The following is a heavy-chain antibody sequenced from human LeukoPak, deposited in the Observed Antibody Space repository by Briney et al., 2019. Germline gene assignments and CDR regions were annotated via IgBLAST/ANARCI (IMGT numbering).Heavy chain of an antibody. CDR1: GGSISSYY. D-gene: IGHD3-3*01. Sequence: PSETLSLTCTVSGGSISSYYWSWIRQPPGKGLEWIGYIYTSGSTNYNPSLKSRFTISVDTSKNQFSLKLSSVTAADTAVYYCARSGAYYGFWSGYPGAFDIWGQGTMVTVSS. CDR2: IYTSGST. V-gene: IGHV4-4*09. CDR3: ARSGAYYGFWSGYPGAFDI. J-gene: IGHJ3*02.